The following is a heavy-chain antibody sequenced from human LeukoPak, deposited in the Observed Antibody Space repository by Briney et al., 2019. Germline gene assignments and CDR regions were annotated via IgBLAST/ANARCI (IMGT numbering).Heavy chain of an antibody. D-gene: IGHD1-26*01. Sequence: ASVKVSCKASGYTFTSYGISWVRQAPGQGLEWMGWISAYNGNTNYAQKLQGRVTKTTDTSTSTAYMELRSLRSDDTAVYYCARPSIVGATRSAFDIWGQGTMVTVSS. CDR3: ARPSIVGATRSAFDI. CDR2: ISAYNGNT. V-gene: IGHV1-18*01. CDR1: GYTFTSYG. J-gene: IGHJ3*02.